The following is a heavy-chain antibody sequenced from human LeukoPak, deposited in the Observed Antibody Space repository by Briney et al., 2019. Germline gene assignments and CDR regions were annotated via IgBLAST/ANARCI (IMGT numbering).Heavy chain of an antibody. V-gene: IGHV4-31*03. D-gene: IGHD4-23*01. CDR3: AAKTTVVRGRDAFDI. CDR1: GGSISSGGYY. J-gene: IGHJ3*02. CDR2: IYYSGST. Sequence: SQTLSLTCTVSGGSISSGGYYWSWIRQHPGKGLEWIGYIYYSGSTYYNPSLKSRVTISVDTSKNQFSLKLSSVTAADTAVYYCAAKTTVVRGRDAFDIWGQGTMVTVSS.